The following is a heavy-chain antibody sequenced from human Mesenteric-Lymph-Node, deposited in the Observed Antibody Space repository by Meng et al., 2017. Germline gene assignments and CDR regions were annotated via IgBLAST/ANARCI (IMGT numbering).Heavy chain of an antibody. CDR3: GRDQGRQLINH. V-gene: IGHV4-4*02. CDR1: GASISSDIW. Sequence: QVARQESGPGLVKPSGTLSLTCTVSGASISSDIWWSWVRQPPGKGLEWIGEVYHRGDTNYNPSLKSRVVISVDRSKNQFSLNLSSVTAADTAVYYCGRDQGRQLINHWGQGTLVTVSS. D-gene: IGHD1-1*01. J-gene: IGHJ4*02. CDR2: VYHRGDT.